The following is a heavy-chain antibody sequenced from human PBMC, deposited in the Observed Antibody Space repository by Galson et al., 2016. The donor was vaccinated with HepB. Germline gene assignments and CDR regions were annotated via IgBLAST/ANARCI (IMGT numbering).Heavy chain of an antibody. V-gene: IGHV3-30*03. J-gene: IGHJ4*02. CDR2: DSMDGRRK. D-gene: IGHD2/OR15-2a*01. CDR1: GFTFSNYG. Sequence: SLRLSCAASGFTFSNYGMHWVRQAPGKGLEWVAADSMDGRRKFYADSVKGRFTISRDNSNSMLFLQMSSLRADDTAFYYCARRNEYCPPVGCSVDYWGQGTLVSVAS. CDR3: ARRNEYCPPVGCSVDY.